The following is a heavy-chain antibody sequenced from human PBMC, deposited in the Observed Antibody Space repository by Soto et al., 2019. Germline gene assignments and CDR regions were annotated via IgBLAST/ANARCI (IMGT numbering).Heavy chain of an antibody. CDR1: GFTFSSYG. CDR3: ARESRHYNFWSGYCAGYGMDV. J-gene: IGHJ6*02. CDR2: IWYDGSNK. D-gene: IGHD3-3*01. V-gene: IGHV3-33*01. Sequence: GGSLRLSCAASGFTFSSYGMHWVRQAPGKGLEWVAVIWYDGSNKYYADSVKGRFTISRDNSKASLYLQMNSLRAEDTALYDCARESRHYNFWSGYCAGYGMDVWGQGTTVTDSS.